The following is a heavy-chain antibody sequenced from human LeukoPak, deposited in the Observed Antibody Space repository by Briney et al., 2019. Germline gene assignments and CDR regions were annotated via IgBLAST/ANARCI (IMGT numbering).Heavy chain of an antibody. CDR3: AVACYYDSSGYFSAYGMDV. Sequence: SVTVSCKASGFTFTSSARQWVGQARGQGREWMGWIVVGSGNTNYAQKFQERVTITSDISTSTAYMELSTLRSEDTAVYYCAVACYYDSSGYFSAYGMDVWGQGTTVTVSS. J-gene: IGHJ6*02. CDR1: GFTFTSSA. D-gene: IGHD3-22*01. CDR2: IVVGSGNT. V-gene: IGHV1-58*02.